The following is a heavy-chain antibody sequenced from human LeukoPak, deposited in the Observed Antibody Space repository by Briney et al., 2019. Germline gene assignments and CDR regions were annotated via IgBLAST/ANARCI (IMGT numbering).Heavy chain of an antibody. Sequence: SETLSLTCTVSGGSISSYYWSWIRQPPGKGVEWIGYIYYSGSTNYNPSLKSRVTISVDTSKNQFSLKLSSVTAADTAVYYCASVAIYSPGIYYYYMDVWGKGTTVTVSS. CDR1: GGSISSYY. V-gene: IGHV4-59*01. D-gene: IGHD4-11*01. CDR3: ASVAIYSPGIYYYYMDV. CDR2: IYYSGST. J-gene: IGHJ6*03.